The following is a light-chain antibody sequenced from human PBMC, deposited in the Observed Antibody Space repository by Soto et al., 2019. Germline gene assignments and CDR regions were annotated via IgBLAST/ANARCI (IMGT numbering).Light chain of an antibody. V-gene: IGKV3-20*01. J-gene: IGKJ1*01. CDR2: GAF. CDR3: HQYGKSPRT. CDR1: QSVSSSY. Sequence: EMAMTQSPATLSVSPGERATLSCRASQSVSSSYLAWYQQKPGQAPRLLIYGAFNRATGIPDRFSGSGSGTDFTLSISRLEPGDFGVYFCHQYGKSPRTFGQGTKVDIK.